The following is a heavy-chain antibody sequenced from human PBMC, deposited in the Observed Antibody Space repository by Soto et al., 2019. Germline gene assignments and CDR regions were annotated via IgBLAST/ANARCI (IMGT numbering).Heavy chain of an antibody. J-gene: IGHJ4*02. CDR2: IYYSGST. CDR3: ARAADYYGFDY. CDR1: GGSISSYC. D-gene: IGHD3-10*01. V-gene: IGHV4-59*01. Sequence: SETLSLTCTVSGGSISSYCWSWIRQPPGKGLEWIGYIYYSGSTNYNPSLKSRVTISVDTSKNQFSLKLSSVTAADTAVYYCARAADYYGFDYWGQGNLVTVS.